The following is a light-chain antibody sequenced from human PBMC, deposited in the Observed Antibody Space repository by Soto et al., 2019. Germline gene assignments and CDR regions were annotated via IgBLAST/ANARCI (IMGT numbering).Light chain of an antibody. Sequence: IVMTQSPATLSVSPGERATLSCRAGQTIYSNVAWYQQRPGQAPRLLIYRASTRATGVPARFSGSGSGTEFILTISGLQSEDFALYYCQQYQNVWTFGQGTKVEIK. J-gene: IGKJ1*01. CDR1: QTIYSN. CDR2: RAS. CDR3: QQYQNVWT. V-gene: IGKV3-15*01.